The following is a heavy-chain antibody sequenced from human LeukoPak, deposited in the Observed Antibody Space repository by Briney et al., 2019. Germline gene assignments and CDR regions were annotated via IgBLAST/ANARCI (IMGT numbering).Heavy chain of an antibody. V-gene: IGHV1-46*01. CDR3: ARDRPRITMVRGVFDP. D-gene: IGHD3-10*01. Sequence: ASVKVSCKASGYTFTSYYMHWVRQAPGQGLEWMGKINPSGGSTSYAQKFQGRVTMTRDTSTSTVYMELSSLRSEDTAVYYCARDRPRITMVRGVFDPWGQGTLVTVSS. CDR2: INPSGGST. CDR1: GYTFTSYY. J-gene: IGHJ5*02.